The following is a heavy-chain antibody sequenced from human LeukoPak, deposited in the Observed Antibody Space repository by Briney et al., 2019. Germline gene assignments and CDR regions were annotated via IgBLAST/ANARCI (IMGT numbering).Heavy chain of an antibody. CDR1: GYTFTSNY. CDR3: AREQGQVPGPLVVAGTYYFDY. J-gene: IGHJ4*02. CDR2: INPSGRST. D-gene: IGHD2-15*01. V-gene: IGHV1-46*01. Sequence: GASVKVSCKASGYTFTSNYIHWVRQAPGQGLEWMGIINPSGRSTNYAHKFQGRVTMTSDTSTSTVYMELSGLRSEDTAMYYCAREQGQVPGPLVVAGTYYFDYWGQGTLVTVSS.